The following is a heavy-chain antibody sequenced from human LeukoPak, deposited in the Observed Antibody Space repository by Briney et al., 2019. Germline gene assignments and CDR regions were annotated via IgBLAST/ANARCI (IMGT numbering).Heavy chain of an antibody. D-gene: IGHD2-2*01. CDR2: ISYIGST. CDR1: GGSFTTHY. V-gene: IGHV4-59*11. J-gene: IGHJ3*01. CDR3: ASDCISINAFDA. Sequence: SETLSLTCTVSGGSFTTHYWSWIRQPPGKGLEWIGYISYIGSTNYNPSLKSRVTISIDTSKNEVSLMLTSVTAADTAVYYCASDCISINAFDAWGQGTMVTVSS.